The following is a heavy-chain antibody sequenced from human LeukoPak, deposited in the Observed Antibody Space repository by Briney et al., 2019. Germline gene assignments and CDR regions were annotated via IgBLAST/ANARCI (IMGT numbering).Heavy chain of an antibody. V-gene: IGHV3-30*18. CDR1: GFTFSSYG. CDR2: ISYDGSNK. J-gene: IGHJ4*02. D-gene: IGHD3-10*01. Sequence: PGGSLRLFCAASGFTFSSYGMHWVRQAPGKGLEWVAVISYDGSNKYYADSVKGRFTISRDNSKNTLYLQMNSLRAEDTAVYYCAKDSKKTLYYYGSGSFDYWGQGTLVTVSS. CDR3: AKDSKKTLYYYGSGSFDY.